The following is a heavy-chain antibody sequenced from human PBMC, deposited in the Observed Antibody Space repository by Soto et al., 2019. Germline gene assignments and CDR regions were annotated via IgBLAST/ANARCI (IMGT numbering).Heavy chain of an antibody. J-gene: IGHJ4*02. Sequence: GGSLRLSCAASGFTFSSYAMHWVRQAPGKGLEWVAVISYDGSNKYYADSVKGRFTISRDNSKNTLYLQMNSLRAEDTAVYYCARDSYVVVPAALDYWGQGTLVTVSS. D-gene: IGHD2-2*01. V-gene: IGHV3-30-3*01. CDR2: ISYDGSNK. CDR1: GFTFSSYA. CDR3: ARDSYVVVPAALDY.